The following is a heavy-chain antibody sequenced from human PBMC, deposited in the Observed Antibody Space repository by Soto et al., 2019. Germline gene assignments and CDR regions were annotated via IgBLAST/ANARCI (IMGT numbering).Heavy chain of an antibody. Sequence: GRSLRLSCAASGFTFSSYSMNWVRQAPGKGLEWVSYISSSSSTIYYADSVKGRFTISRDNAKNSLYLQMNSLRDEDTAVYYCARGTPGTTDYYYGMDVWGQGTTVTVSS. CDR2: ISSSSSTI. J-gene: IGHJ6*02. CDR3: ARGTPGTTDYYYGMDV. CDR1: GFTFSSYS. D-gene: IGHD1-7*01. V-gene: IGHV3-48*02.